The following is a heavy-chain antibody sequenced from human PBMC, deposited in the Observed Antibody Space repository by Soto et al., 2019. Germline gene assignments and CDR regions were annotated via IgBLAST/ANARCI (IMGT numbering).Heavy chain of an antibody. CDR3: ARGGIRGTPMDY. CDR1: GSIFSRHA. D-gene: IGHD3-16*01. V-gene: IGHV1-69*12. J-gene: IGHJ4*02. CDR2: IIPIFGSA. Sequence: QVQLVQSGAEVKKPGSSVKVSCEASGSIFSRHAMSWVRQAPGQGLEWMGGIIPIFGSANYAQKFQGRVTITADESTSTVYMELNSLTYEDTAIFYCARGGIRGTPMDYWGQGTLVTVSS.